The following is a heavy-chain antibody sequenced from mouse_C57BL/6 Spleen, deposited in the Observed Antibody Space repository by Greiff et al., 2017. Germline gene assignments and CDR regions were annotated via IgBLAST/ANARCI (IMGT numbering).Heavy chain of an antibody. D-gene: IGHD2-4*01. CDR2: MYPRSGNT. V-gene: IGHV1-81*01. CDR3: ARDYDYDDAMDY. Sequence: VKLMESGAELARPGASVKLSCKASGYTFTSYGISWVKQRTGQGLEWIGEMYPRSGNTYYNEKFKGKATLTADKSSSTAYMELRSLTSEDSAVYFCARDYDYDDAMDYWGQGTSVTVSS. J-gene: IGHJ4*01. CDR1: GYTFTSYG.